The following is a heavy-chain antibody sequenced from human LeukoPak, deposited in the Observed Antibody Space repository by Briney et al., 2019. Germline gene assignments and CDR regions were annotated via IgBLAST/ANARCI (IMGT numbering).Heavy chain of an antibody. CDR3: TSSVVVVAATPGDFDY. D-gene: IGHD2-15*01. CDR1: GFTFSSYE. J-gene: IGHJ4*02. Sequence: GGSLRLSCAASGFTFSSYEMNWVRQAPGKGLEWVSYISSSGSTIYYADSVKGRFTISRDNAKNSLYLQMNSLKTEDTAVYYCTSSVVVVAATPGDFDYWGQGTLVTVSS. CDR2: ISSSGSTI. V-gene: IGHV3-48*03.